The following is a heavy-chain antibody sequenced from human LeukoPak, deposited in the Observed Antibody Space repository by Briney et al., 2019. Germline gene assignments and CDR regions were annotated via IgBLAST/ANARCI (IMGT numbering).Heavy chain of an antibody. CDR2: INHSGST. V-gene: IGHV4-34*01. CDR3: TRELAGTTVDY. Sequence: SETLSLTCAVYGGSLSGYYWSWIRQPPGKGLEWIGEINHSGSTNYNPSLKSRVTVSADTSKNQFSLKPTSVTAADTAVYYCTRELAGTTVDYWGQGTLVTVSS. CDR1: GGSLSGYY. J-gene: IGHJ4*02. D-gene: IGHD1-1*01.